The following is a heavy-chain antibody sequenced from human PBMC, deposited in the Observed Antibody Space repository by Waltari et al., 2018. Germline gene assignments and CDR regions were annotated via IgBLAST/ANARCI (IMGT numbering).Heavy chain of an antibody. CDR3: AKDEGFGELLFYFQH. CDR1: GFTFSSYA. Sequence: EVQLLESGGGLVQPGGSLRLSCAASGFTFSSYAMSWVRQAPGKGLEWVSVIYSGGSTYYADSVKGRFTISRDNSKNTLYLQMNSLRAEDTAVYYCAKDEGFGELLFYFQHWGQGTLVTVSS. D-gene: IGHD3-10*01. CDR2: IYSGGST. J-gene: IGHJ1*01. V-gene: IGHV3-23*03.